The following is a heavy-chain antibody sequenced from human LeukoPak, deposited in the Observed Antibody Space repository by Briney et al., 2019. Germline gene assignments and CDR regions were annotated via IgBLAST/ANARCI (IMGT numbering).Heavy chain of an antibody. Sequence: GGSLRLSCAASGFTFSSYAMSWVRQAPGKGLEWVSAISGSGGSTYYTDSVKGRFTISRDNSKNTLYLQMNSLRAEDTAVYYCAKDLRRITMIVVVIGGGFDYWGQGTLVTVSS. J-gene: IGHJ4*02. CDR2: ISGSGGST. CDR3: AKDLRRITMIVVVIGGGFDY. D-gene: IGHD3-22*01. CDR1: GFTFSSYA. V-gene: IGHV3-23*01.